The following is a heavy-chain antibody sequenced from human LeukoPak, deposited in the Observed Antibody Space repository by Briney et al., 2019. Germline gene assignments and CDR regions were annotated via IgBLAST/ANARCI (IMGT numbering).Heavy chain of an antibody. V-gene: IGHV3-64*01. D-gene: IGHD6-19*01. J-gene: IGHJ3*02. Sequence: GGSLRLSCAASGLTFGSYALPWFRQAQGKGLEFVSAISSNGGSTYYANSVKGRFTISRDNSKNTLYLQMGSLRAEDMAVYYCARDSSGWPRYAFDIWGQGTMVTVSS. CDR2: ISSNGGST. CDR1: GLTFGSYA. CDR3: ARDSSGWPRYAFDI.